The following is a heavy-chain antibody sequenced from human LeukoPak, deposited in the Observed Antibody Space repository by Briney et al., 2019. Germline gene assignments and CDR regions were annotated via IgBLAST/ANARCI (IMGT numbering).Heavy chain of an antibody. J-gene: IGHJ4*02. Sequence: PSETLSLTCTVSGGSISSGGYYWSWIRQHPGKGLEWIGYIYYSGSTYYNPSLKSRVTISVDTSKNQFSLKLSSVTAADTAVYYCARGQVGATRYFDYWGQGTLVTVSS. V-gene: IGHV4-31*03. CDR3: ARGQVGATRYFDY. CDR1: GGSISSGGYY. CDR2: IYYSGST. D-gene: IGHD1-26*01.